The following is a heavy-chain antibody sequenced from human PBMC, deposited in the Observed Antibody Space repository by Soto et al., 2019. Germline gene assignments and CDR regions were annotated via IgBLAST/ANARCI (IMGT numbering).Heavy chain of an antibody. V-gene: IGHV4-39*01. CDR2: IYYSGST. D-gene: IGHD1-20*01. CDR3: ARRNNWKDVSGVDV. Sequence: SETLSLTCTVSGGSISSSSYYWGWIRQPPGKGLEWIGSIYYSGSTYYNPSLKSRVTISVDTSKNQFSLKLSSVTAADTAVYYCARRNNWKDVSGVDVWGQGTTVTVSS. CDR1: GGSISSSSYY. J-gene: IGHJ6*02.